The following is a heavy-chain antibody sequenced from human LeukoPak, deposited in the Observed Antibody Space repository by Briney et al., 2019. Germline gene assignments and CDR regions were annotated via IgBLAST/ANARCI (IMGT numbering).Heavy chain of an antibody. D-gene: IGHD3-10*01. CDR3: AKERDDNGASPSYYYQPMNA. J-gene: IGHJ6*02. CDR1: GCRFDDCV. CDR2: GNWRGGEK. V-gene: IGHV3-9*01. Sequence: PVCSLSLSCAASGCRFDDCVLLWVRQAPGKGRECVSGGNWRGGEKGHAAAAQGRFIISRDNAKNFLYLQMNNLRPEDTALYYCAKERDDNGASPSYYYQPMNAWGQGTTVTVSS.